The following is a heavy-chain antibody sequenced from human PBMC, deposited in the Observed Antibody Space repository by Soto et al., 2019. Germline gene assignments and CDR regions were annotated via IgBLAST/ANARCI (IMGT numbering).Heavy chain of an antibody. D-gene: IGHD3-3*01. J-gene: IGHJ4*02. V-gene: IGHV3-23*01. Sequence: GGSLRLSCAASGFTFSSYAMSWVRQAPGKGLEWVSAISGSGGSTYYADSVKGRFTISRDNAKNSLYLQMNSLRAEDTAVYYCARTPGSRETYYDFWSGWRGYFDYWGQGTLVTVSS. CDR2: ISGSGGST. CDR3: ARTPGSRETYYDFWSGWRGYFDY. CDR1: GFTFSSYA.